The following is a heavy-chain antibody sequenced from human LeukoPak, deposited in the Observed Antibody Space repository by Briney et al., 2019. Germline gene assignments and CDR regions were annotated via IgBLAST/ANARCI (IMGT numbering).Heavy chain of an antibody. CDR2: IHYSGST. D-gene: IGHD6-19*01. CDR3: AREGQWLPDWFDP. V-gene: IGHV4-59*01. CDR1: GDSISGYY. Sequence: SETVSLTCTVSGDSISGYYWSWIRQPPGQGLEWIGYIHYSGSTNYNPSLKGRVTISLDMSKNQFSLKLNSMTAADTAVYYCAREGQWLPDWFDPWGQGTLVTASS. J-gene: IGHJ5*02.